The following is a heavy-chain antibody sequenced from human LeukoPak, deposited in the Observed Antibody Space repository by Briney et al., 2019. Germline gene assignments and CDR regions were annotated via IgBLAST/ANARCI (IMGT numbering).Heavy chain of an antibody. CDR2: ISSSRSYI. Sequence: PGGYLRFSCAASGFTFSGYSMNWVRQAPGQGREWVSSISSSRSYIHDADSVKGRFSISRDNAKNSRYLQMNSLRAEDTAVYYCASRSWGQGTLVTVSS. CDR1: GFTFSGYS. J-gene: IGHJ5*02. V-gene: IGHV3-21*06. CDR3: ASRS.